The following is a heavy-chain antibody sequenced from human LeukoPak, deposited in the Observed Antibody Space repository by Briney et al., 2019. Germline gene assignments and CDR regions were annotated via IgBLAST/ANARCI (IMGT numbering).Heavy chain of an antibody. CDR1: GYTLTELS. CDR3: ARQFWGNYVRDAFDI. Sequence: ASVKVSCKVSGYTLTELSMHWVRQAPGKGLEWMGGFDPEDGETIYAQKFQGRVTMSEDTSTDTAYMELSSLRSEDTAVYYCARQFWGNYVRDAFDIWGQGTMVTVSS. J-gene: IGHJ3*02. D-gene: IGHD1-7*01. CDR2: FDPEDGET. V-gene: IGHV1-24*01.